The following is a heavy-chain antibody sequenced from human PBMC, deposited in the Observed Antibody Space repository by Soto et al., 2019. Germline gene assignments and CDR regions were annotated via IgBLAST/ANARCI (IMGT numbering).Heavy chain of an antibody. D-gene: IGHD6-13*01. J-gene: IGHJ6*02. V-gene: IGHV1-2*04. Sequence: GASVKVSCKASGYTFTGYYMHWVRQAPGQGLEWMGWINPNSGGTNYAQKFQGWVTMTRDTSVSTAYMELSRLRSDDTAVYYCARAVGYSSSWYRDYYYGRDVWGQGTTVTVSS. CDR1: GYTFTGYY. CDR2: INPNSGGT. CDR3: ARAVGYSSSWYRDYYYGRDV.